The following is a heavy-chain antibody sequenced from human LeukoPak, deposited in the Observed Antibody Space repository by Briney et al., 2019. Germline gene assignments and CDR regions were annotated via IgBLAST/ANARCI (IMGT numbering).Heavy chain of an antibody. Sequence: ASVKVSCKASGYTFTSYDINWVRQATGQGLEWMGWMNPNSGNAGYAQKFQGRVTMTRNTSISTAYMELSSLRSEDTAVYYCAREDDSWSGYYLDYYYGMDVWGQGATVTVSS. CDR2: MNPNSGNA. CDR1: GYTFTSYD. CDR3: AREDDSWSGYYLDYYYGMDV. V-gene: IGHV1-8*01. J-gene: IGHJ6*02. D-gene: IGHD3-3*01.